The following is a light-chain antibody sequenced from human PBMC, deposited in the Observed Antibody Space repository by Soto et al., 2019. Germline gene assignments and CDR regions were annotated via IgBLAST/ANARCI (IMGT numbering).Light chain of an antibody. J-gene: IGKJ5*01. CDR1: QSVSSSY. CDR2: GAS. CDR3: QQYRYSPIT. Sequence: EIVLTQSPGTLSLSPGERATLSCRASQSVSSSYLAWYQQKPGQAPRLLIYGASSRATGIPDRFSGSGSGTDFTLSISRLEPEDFAVYYCQQYRYSPITFGQGTRLEIK. V-gene: IGKV3-20*01.